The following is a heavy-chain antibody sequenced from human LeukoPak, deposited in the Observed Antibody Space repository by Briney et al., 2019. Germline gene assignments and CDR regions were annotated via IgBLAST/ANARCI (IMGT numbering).Heavy chain of an antibody. CDR2: IYPGDSDT. CDR1: GYSFTNYW. Sequence: KNRESLKISCEGSGYSFTNYWIGWVRQVPGKGLEWMGIIYPGDSDTRYSPSFQGQVTISADKSISTAYLQWSSLKASDTAMYYCARHVPHGSFFYFDLWGQGTLVTVSS. CDR3: ARHVPHGSFFYFDL. D-gene: IGHD1-26*01. J-gene: IGHJ4*02. V-gene: IGHV5-51*01.